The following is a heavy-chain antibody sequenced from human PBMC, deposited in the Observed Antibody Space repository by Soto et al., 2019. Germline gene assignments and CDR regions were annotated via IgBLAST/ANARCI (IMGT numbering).Heavy chain of an antibody. Sequence: EVQLVESGGGLVQPGGSLRLSCAASGFTFSSYWMSWVRQAPGKGLEWVANIKQDGSEKYYVDSVKGRFTISRDNAKNSLYLQMNSLRAEDTAVYYCAREAVIAAAGTHTHRYYYYGMDVWGQGTTVTVSS. J-gene: IGHJ6*02. V-gene: IGHV3-7*01. D-gene: IGHD6-13*01. CDR2: IKQDGSEK. CDR3: AREAVIAAAGTHTHRYYYYGMDV. CDR1: GFTFSSYW.